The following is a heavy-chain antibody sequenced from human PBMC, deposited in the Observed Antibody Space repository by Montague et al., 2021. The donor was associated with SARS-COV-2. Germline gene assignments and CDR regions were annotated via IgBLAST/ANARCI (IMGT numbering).Heavy chain of an antibody. D-gene: IGHD3-22*01. V-gene: IGHV4-34*01. Sequence: SETLSLTCAVYGGSFSGYYWTWIRQSPGKGLEWIAEINHSGTTNYNFNPSLRSRVTTSVDTSKSQFSPKLTSVTAADTAVYYCARGRIELSMIVVVMTGASYYMDVWGKGTTVTVPS. CDR1: GGSFSGYY. J-gene: IGHJ6*03. CDR2: INHSGTT. CDR3: ARGRIELSMIVVVMTGASYYMDV.